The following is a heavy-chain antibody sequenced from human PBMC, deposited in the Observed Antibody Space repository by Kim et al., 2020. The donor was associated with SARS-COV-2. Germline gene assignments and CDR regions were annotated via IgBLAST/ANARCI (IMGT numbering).Heavy chain of an antibody. Sequence: GGSLRLSCAASGFTFSSYSMTWVRQPPGKGLEWVSSISGSSSYIYYADSVKGRFTISRDNAKNSLYLQMNSLRAEDTAVYYCARVFGEFAFDYWGQGTLVTVSS. CDR2: ISGSSSYI. V-gene: IGHV3-21*01. D-gene: IGHD3-10*01. J-gene: IGHJ4*02. CDR3: ARVFGEFAFDY. CDR1: GFTFSSYS.